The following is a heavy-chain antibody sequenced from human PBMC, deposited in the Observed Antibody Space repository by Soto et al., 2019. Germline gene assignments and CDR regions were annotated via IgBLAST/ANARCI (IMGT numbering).Heavy chain of an antibody. Sequence: SETLSLTCTVSGGSISSGGHYWSWIRQHPGKGLEWIGYIYYSGNTYYSPSLKSRITMSVDTSKNQFSLNLSSVTAADTAVYYCARSSIMYFFFDMWGQGTMVTVSS. V-gene: IGHV4-31*03. CDR1: GGSISSGGHY. CDR2: IYYSGNT. D-gene: IGHD3-3*01. J-gene: IGHJ3*02. CDR3: ARSSIMYFFFDM.